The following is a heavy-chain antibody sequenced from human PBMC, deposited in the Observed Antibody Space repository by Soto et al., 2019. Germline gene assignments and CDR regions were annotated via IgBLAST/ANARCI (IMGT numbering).Heavy chain of an antibody. CDR3: ARVGVDCSSTSCYEGWFDP. Sequence: ASVKVSCKASGYTFTGYYMHWVRQAPGQGLEWMGWINPNSGGTNYAQKFQGWVTMTRDTSIGTAYMELSRLRSDDTAVYYCARVGVDCSSTSCYEGWFDPWGQGTLVTVSS. J-gene: IGHJ5*02. D-gene: IGHD2-2*01. V-gene: IGHV1-2*04. CDR2: INPNSGGT. CDR1: GYTFTGYY.